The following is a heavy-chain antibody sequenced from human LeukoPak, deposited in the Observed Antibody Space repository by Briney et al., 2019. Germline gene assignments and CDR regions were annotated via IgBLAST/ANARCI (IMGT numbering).Heavy chain of an antibody. D-gene: IGHD3-9*01. CDR2: IAWNGGRA. CDR3: AKDKVVVVRGGSCGMGV. J-gene: IGHJ6*02. Sequence: PGGSLRLSCAASGFTFDGFGMHWVRQVPGKGLEWVSGIAWNGGRAAYADSVKGRFNISRDNDKNSLYLQRNRLRAEDTAIYYCAKDKVVVVRGGSCGMGVWGQGTTVTASS. CDR1: GFTFDGFG. V-gene: IGHV3-9*01.